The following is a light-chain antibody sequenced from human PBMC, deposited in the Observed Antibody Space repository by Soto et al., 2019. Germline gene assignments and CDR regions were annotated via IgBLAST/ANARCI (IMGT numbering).Light chain of an antibody. Sequence: QSALTQPASVSGSPGQSITISCTGTSSDVGTYNLVSWYQHHPGKAPKLIIYEDTKRPSGVSYRFSGSKSGNTASLTISGLQAEDEAAYYCCSYAGIITWVFGGGTNLTVL. J-gene: IGLJ3*02. CDR2: EDT. CDR3: CSYAGIITWV. CDR1: SSDVGTYNL. V-gene: IGLV2-23*01.